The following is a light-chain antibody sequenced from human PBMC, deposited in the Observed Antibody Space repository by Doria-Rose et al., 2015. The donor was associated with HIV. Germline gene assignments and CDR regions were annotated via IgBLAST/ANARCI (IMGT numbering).Light chain of an antibody. CDR2: DVS. J-gene: IGLJ2*01. V-gene: IGLV2-11*01. CDR1: SSNVGGYNY. Sequence: PRAVSGSPGQSVTISCTGTSSNVGGYNYVSWYQHHPGKAPKLMIYDVSKRPSGVPDRFSGSKSGNTASLTISGLQAEDEADYYCCSYAGSYSYVLFGGGTKLTVL. CDR3: CSYAGSYSYVL.